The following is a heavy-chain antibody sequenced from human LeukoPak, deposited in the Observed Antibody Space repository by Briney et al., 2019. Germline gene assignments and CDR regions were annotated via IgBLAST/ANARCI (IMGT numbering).Heavy chain of an antibody. D-gene: IGHD6-13*01. CDR1: GFTFSHYW. Sequence: GGSLRLSCAASGFTFSHYWMSWVRQAPGKGLERVASIKQDGRQQYYGDSVKGRFTISRDNAKNSLYLQMNSLRAEDTAFYYCAKDDNSWSLDYWGQGTLVTVSS. CDR3: AKDDNSWSLDY. V-gene: IGHV3-7*01. J-gene: IGHJ4*02. CDR2: IKQDGRQQ.